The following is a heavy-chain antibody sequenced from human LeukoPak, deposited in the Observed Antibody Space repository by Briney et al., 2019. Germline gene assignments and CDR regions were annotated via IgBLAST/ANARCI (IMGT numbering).Heavy chain of an antibody. J-gene: IGHJ4*02. CDR1: GGSISSSSYY. Sequence: PSETLSLTCTVSGGSISSSSYYWGWIRQPPGKGLEWIGSIYYSGSTYYNPSLKSRVTISVDTSKNQFSLKLSSVTAADTAVYYCARARDSSGWLFDYWGQGTLVTVSS. CDR2: IYYSGST. CDR3: ARARDSSGWLFDY. D-gene: IGHD6-19*01. V-gene: IGHV4-39*01.